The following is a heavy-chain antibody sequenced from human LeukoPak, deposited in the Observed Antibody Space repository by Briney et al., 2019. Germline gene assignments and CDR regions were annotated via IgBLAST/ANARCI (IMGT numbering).Heavy chain of an antibody. D-gene: IGHD6-19*01. CDR2: INHSGST. CDR3: ARVVRSSGWYHPGYFQH. V-gene: IGHV4-34*01. Sequence: GSLRLSCAASRFTFSDYYMSWIRQPPGEGLEWIGEINHSGSTNYNPSLKSRVTISVDTSKNQFSLKLSSVTAADTAVYYCARVVRSSGWYHPGYFQHWGQGTLVTVSS. J-gene: IGHJ1*01. CDR1: RFTFSDYY.